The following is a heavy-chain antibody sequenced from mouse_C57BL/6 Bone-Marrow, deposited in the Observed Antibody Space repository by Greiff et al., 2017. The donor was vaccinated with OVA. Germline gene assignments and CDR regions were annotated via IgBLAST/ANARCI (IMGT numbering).Heavy chain of an antibody. Sequence: EVKLMESGGGLVQPGGSLKLSCAASGFTFSDYYMYWVRQTPEKRLEWVAYISNGGGSTYYPDTVKGRFTISRDNDKNTLCLQMSRLKSEDTDMHYCARELLRTWFAYWGQGTLVTVSA. J-gene: IGHJ3*01. V-gene: IGHV5-12*01. CDR3: ARELLRTWFAY. CDR1: GFTFSDYY. CDR2: ISNGGGST. D-gene: IGHD1-1*01.